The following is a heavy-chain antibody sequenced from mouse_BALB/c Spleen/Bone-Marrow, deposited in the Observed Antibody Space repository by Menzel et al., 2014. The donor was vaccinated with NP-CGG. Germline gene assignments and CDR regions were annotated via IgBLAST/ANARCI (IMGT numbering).Heavy chain of an antibody. V-gene: IGHV5-6*01. J-gene: IGHJ2*01. Sequence: EVKLMESGGDLVKPGGSLKLSCAASGFTFSSYGMSWVRQTPDKRLEWVATISSGGSYTYYPDSVKGRFTISRDNAKNTLYLQMGSLKSEDTAMYYCARSEGGRRGLFDYWGQGTTLTVSS. CDR1: GFTFSSYG. CDR2: ISSGGSYT. CDR3: ARSEGGRRGLFDY.